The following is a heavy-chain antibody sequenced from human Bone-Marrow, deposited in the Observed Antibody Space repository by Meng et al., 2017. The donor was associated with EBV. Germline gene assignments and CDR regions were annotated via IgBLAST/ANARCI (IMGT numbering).Heavy chain of an antibody. D-gene: IGHD6-19*01. V-gene: IGHV3-30*18. Sequence: QVQLVESGGDVVQPGRSLRLSCAASGFTFSRYCMHWVRQAPGKGLEWVALISYDGSNIYYADSVKGRFTISRDNSKNTLFLQMNSLRVEDTAVYYCAKDRLIAVAGNWFDPWGQGPLVTVYS. J-gene: IGHJ5*02. CDR3: AKDRLIAVAGNWFDP. CDR1: GFTFSRYC. CDR2: ISYDGSNI.